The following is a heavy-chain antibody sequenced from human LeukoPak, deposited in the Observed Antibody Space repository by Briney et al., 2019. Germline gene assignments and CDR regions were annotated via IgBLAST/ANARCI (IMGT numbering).Heavy chain of an antibody. CDR1: GFTFSSYA. V-gene: IGHV3-23*01. CDR2: ISGSGGST. CDR3: AKDLMWAQGGSGWYRNAFDI. J-gene: IGHJ3*02. Sequence: QTGGSLRLSCAASGFTFSSYAMSWVRQAPGKGLEWVSAISGSGGSTYYADSVKGRFTISRDNSKNTLYLQMNSLRAEDTAVYYCAKDLMWAQGGSGWYRNAFDIWGQGTMVTVSP. D-gene: IGHD6-19*01.